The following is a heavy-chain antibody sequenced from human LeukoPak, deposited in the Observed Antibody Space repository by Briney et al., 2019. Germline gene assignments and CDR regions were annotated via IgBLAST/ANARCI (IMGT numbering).Heavy chain of an antibody. V-gene: IGHV3-23*01. CDR3: AKARPGDNDFSYYYYGMDV. CDR2: MTGSSDST. CDR1: GFSFSSYA. D-gene: IGHD3-3*01. J-gene: IGHJ6*02. Sequence: GASLRLSCAASGFSFSSYAMSWVRQTPGKGLQWVSGMTGSSDSTYYAGSVKGRFTISRDISKNTLYLQMNNLRVDDTAVYYRAKARPGDNDFSYYYYGMDVWGQGTTVTVSS.